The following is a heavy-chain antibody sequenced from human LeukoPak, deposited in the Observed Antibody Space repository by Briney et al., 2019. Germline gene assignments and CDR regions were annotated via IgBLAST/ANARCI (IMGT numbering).Heavy chain of an antibody. CDR2: ITPSSGGT. CDR3: SRLKAAYDILTGYSPLDY. V-gene: IGHV1-2*02. D-gene: IGHD3-9*01. J-gene: IGHJ4*02. Sequence: ASVKVSCKASGYTFTDYYIHWVRQAPGQGLELMGWITPSSGGTIYAQKFQGRVTMTRDTSISTAYMELSRLRSDDTAVYYCSRLKAAYDILTGYSPLDYWGQGTLVTVSS. CDR1: GYTFTDYY.